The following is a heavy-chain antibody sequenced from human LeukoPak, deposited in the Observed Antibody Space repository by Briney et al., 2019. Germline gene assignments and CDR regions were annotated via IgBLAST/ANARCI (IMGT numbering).Heavy chain of an antibody. V-gene: IGHV1-2*02. CDR1: GYTFTGYY. CDR2: INPNSGGT. D-gene: IGHD6-19*01. CDR3: ARPCSSGWWNWFDP. Sequence: ASVKVSCKASGYTFTGYYMHWVRQAPGQGLEWMGWINPNSGGTNYAQKFQGRVTMTRDTSISTAYMELSRLRSDDTAVYYCARPCSSGWWNWFDPWGQGTLVTVSP. J-gene: IGHJ5*02.